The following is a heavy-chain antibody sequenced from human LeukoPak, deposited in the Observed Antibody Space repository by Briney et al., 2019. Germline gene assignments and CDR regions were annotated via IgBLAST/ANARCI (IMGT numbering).Heavy chain of an antibody. CDR3: ARHGHHGDHDY. Sequence: NPSETLSLTCTVSGGSISSSSYYWGWIRQPPGKGLEWIGSIYYSGSTYYNPSLKSRVTISVDTSKNQFSLKLTSVTAADTAVHYCARHGHHGDHDYWGQGTLVTVSS. CDR2: IYYSGST. CDR1: GGSISSSSYY. D-gene: IGHD2-21*02. J-gene: IGHJ4*02. V-gene: IGHV4-39*01.